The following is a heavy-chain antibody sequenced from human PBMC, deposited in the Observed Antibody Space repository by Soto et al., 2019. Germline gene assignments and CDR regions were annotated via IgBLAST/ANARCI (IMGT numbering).Heavy chain of an antibody. Sequence: SVQDSFKGSGFTFTSSPVHWVRQPRGQRLEWIGWIVVGSGSTIYAQKFQERVTITRDWSTSTAYMELSSLRSEDTAVYDCAAKGQQHPGYYNGMDVWGQGTTVTVYS. J-gene: IGHJ6*02. CDR1: GFTFTSSP. D-gene: IGHD6-13*01. CDR2: IVVGSGST. CDR3: AAKGQQHPGYYNGMDV. V-gene: IGHV1-58*01.